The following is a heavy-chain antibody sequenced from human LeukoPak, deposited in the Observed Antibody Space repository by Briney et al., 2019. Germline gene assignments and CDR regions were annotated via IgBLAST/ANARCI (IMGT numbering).Heavy chain of an antibody. CDR2: ISAYNGNT. J-gene: IGHJ5*02. V-gene: IGHV1-18*01. Sequence: ASVKVSCKASGYTFTSYGISWVRQAPGQGLEWMGWISAYNGNTNYAQKLQGRVTMTTDTSTSTAYMELRSLRSDDTAVYYCARGPAGLGYCSGGSCTLFDPWGQGTLVTVSS. D-gene: IGHD2-15*01. CDR3: ARGPAGLGYCSGGSCTLFDP. CDR1: GYTFTSYG.